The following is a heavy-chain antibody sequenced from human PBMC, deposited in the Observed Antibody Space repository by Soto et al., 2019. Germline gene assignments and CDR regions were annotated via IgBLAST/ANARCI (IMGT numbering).Heavy chain of an antibody. J-gene: IGHJ5*02. CDR3: ARGDSSGYYFEASWFDP. D-gene: IGHD3-22*01. CDR2: IYYSGST. Sequence: QVQLQESGPGLVKPSQILSLTCTVSGGSINNADYYWTWIRQPPGKGLEWIGYIYYSGSTYYNPSLKSRLTISVDTSKNQFSLKLNSVTAADTAVYYCARGDSSGYYFEASWFDPWGQGTLVTVSS. CDR1: GGSINNADYY. V-gene: IGHV4-30-4*01.